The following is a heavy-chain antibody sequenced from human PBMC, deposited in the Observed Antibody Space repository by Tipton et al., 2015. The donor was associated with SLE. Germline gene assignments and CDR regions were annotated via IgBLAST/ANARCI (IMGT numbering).Heavy chain of an antibody. J-gene: IGHJ6*03. D-gene: IGHD5-18*01. CDR2: VYYSGNT. CDR1: GGSTTRFY. V-gene: IGHV4-59*03. CDR3: AKGYGMGNYYSMAV. Sequence: TLSLTCSVSGGSTTRFYWSWIRQSPGKTMEWIGYVYYSGNTNYNPSLKSRVTISMDTSKNQVSPRLNSVTAADTAVYYCAKGYGMGNYYSMAVWGKGTSVIVSS.